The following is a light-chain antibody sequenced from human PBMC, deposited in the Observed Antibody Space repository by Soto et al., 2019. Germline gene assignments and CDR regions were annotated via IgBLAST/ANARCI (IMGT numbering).Light chain of an antibody. CDR2: DVS. Sequence: QSALTQPASVSGSPGQSLTISCTGTSSDVGGYNYVSWYQQHPGKAPKLMIYDVSIRPSGISNRFSGSKSGNTASLTISGLQAEDEADYYCSSYTTSSAPHVVFGGGTKVTVL. V-gene: IGLV2-14*03. J-gene: IGLJ2*01. CDR1: SSDVGGYNY. CDR3: SSYTTSSAPHVV.